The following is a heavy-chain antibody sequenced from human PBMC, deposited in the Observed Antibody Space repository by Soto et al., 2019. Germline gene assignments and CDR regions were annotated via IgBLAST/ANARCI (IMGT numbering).Heavy chain of an antibody. Sequence: QVQLQESGPGLVKPSQTLSLTCTVSGGSISSGGYYWSWIRQPPGTGLEWIGHISYSGSTYYNTSLMSRVTIAVSTSRIQFPLIVNSATAADTAVYFCVRAVLNWGDGTLGNVAS. CDR1: GGSISSGGYY. CDR2: ISYSGST. J-gene: IGHJ4*01. V-gene: IGHV4-31*03. CDR3: VRAVLN. D-gene: IGHD4-17*01.